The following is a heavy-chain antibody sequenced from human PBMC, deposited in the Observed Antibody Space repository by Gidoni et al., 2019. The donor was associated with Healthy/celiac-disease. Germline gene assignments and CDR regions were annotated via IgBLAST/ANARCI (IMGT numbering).Heavy chain of an antibody. J-gene: IGHJ6*03. V-gene: IGHV2-5*02. CDR2: IYWDDDK. CDR1: GFSLSTSGVG. D-gene: IGHD4-17*01. Sequence: QITLKESGPTLVKPTQTLTLTCTFSGFSLSTSGVGVGWIRQPPGKALEWLALIYWDDDKRYSPSLKSRLTITKDTSKNQVVLTMTNMDPVDTATYYCAHRRGLPQDYYYYYYMDVWGKGTTVTVSS. CDR3: AHRRGLPQDYYYYYYMDV.